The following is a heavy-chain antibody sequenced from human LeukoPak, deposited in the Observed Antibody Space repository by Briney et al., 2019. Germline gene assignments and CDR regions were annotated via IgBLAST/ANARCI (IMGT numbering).Heavy chain of an antibody. J-gene: IGHJ3*02. CDR1: GYSFSSYW. V-gene: IGHV5-51*01. CDR2: IFPGDSDT. D-gene: IGHD2-2*02. CDR3: ARLVAIPDAFDI. Sequence: GESLKISCKVSGYSFSSYWIGWVRQMPGKGLEWMGIIFPGDSDTRYSPSFQGQVTISADMSINTAYLQWSNLKASDTAMYFCARLVAIPDAFDIWGQGTMVTVSS.